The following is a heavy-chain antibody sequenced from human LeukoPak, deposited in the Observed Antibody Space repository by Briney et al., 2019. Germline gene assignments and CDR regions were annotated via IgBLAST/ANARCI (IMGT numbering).Heavy chain of an antibody. D-gene: IGHD3-3*01. CDR2: ISSSSSTI. V-gene: IGHV3-48*01. CDR3: ARAGDYDFWSGYSRWFDP. J-gene: IGHJ5*02. CDR1: GFTFSSYS. Sequence: GGSLRLSCAASGFTFSSYSMNWVRQAPGKGLEWVSYISSSSSTIYYADSVKGRFTISRDNAKNSLYLQMNSLRAEDTAVYYCARAGDYDFWSGYSRWFDPWGQGILVTVSS.